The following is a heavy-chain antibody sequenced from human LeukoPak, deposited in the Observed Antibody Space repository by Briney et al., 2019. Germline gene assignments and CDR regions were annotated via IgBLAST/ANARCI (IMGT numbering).Heavy chain of an antibody. Sequence: SETLSLTCAVSGGSISSIYWSTWVRQPPGKGLEWIGEIDDSGSTNYNPSLKSRVTISVDTSKNQFSLKLSSVTAADTAVYYCARQRNTMVRGQLDYWGQGILVTVSS. D-gene: IGHD3-10*01. V-gene: IGHV4-4*02. CDR1: GGSISSIYW. J-gene: IGHJ4*02. CDR2: IDDSGST. CDR3: ARQRNTMVRGQLDY.